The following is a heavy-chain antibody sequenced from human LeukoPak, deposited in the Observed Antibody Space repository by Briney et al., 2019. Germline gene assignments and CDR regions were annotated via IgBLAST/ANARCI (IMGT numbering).Heavy chain of an antibody. CDR2: ISAYNGNT. V-gene: IGHV1-18*01. CDR1: GYTFTSYG. J-gene: IGHJ6*03. D-gene: IGHD3-3*01. CDR3: ARRGSERFLEWLSHYYYMDV. Sequence: ASVKVSCTASGYTFTSYGISWVRQAPGQGLEWMGWISAYNGNTNYAQKLQGRVTMTTDTSTSTAYMELRSLRSDDTAVYYCARRGSERFLEWLSHYYYMDVWGKGTTVTVSS.